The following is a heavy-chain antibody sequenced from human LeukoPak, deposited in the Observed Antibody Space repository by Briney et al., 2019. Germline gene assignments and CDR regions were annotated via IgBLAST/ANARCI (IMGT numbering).Heavy chain of an antibody. D-gene: IGHD2-15*01. CDR1: GFTVSSSY. J-gene: IGHJ4*02. Sequence: GGSLRLSCAASGFTVSSSYMSWVRQAPGKGLEWVSVFYSGGKTYYTDSVQGRFTISRDNSKSTLCLQMNSLRAEDTAVYYCAKQLGYCSDGSCYFPYWDQGTLVTVSS. CDR3: AKQLGYCSDGSCYFPY. CDR2: FYSGGKT. V-gene: IGHV3-53*01.